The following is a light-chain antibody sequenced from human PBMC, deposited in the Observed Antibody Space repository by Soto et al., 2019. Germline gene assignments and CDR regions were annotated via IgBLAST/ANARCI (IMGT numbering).Light chain of an antibody. CDR1: QSISDT. Sequence: ETVRTQTPATRSVSPGGRPTLSCRASQSISDTLAWYQQKPGQAPRLLIYDASNRATGIAARFSGGGSGTDFTLTISSPEPEDFAVYYCQQRSQWPWTFGQGTKVDI. CDR2: DAS. V-gene: IGKV3-11*01. J-gene: IGKJ1*01. CDR3: QQRSQWPWT.